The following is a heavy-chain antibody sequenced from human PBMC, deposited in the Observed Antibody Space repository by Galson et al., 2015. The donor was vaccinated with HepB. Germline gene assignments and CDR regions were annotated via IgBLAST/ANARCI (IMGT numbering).Heavy chain of an antibody. J-gene: IGHJ4*02. CDR2: ISRGGDTS. D-gene: IGHD2/OR15-2a*01. CDR1: GFTFTSYG. Sequence: LRLSCAACGFTFTSYGMSWVRQAPGKGLECVSAISRGGDTSDYADSVKGRFTVSRDSSTNTLYLQMNGLRADDTAIYYCVRGTTAPDYWGQGTLDTVSS. V-gene: IGHV3-23*01. CDR3: VRGTTAPDY.